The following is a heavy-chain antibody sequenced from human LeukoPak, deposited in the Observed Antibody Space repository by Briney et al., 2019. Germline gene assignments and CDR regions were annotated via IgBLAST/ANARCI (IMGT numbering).Heavy chain of an antibody. V-gene: IGHV4-59*01. CDR3: ARDFDY. J-gene: IGHJ4*02. CDR2: IYYSGST. Sequence: SETLSLTCTVSGGSISNYYWSWVRQPPGKGLEWIAYIYYSGSTSYNPSLKSRVTISIDTSKNQFSLKLSSVTAADTAVYYCARDFDYWGQRTLVTVSS. CDR1: GGSISNYY.